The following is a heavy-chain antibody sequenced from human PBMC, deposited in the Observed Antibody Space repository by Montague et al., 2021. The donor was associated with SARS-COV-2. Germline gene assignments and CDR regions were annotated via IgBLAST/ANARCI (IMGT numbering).Heavy chain of an antibody. Sequence: SLRLSCAASGFTFSSYEMNWVRQAPGKGLEWVSYISSSGSTIYYADSVKGRFTVSRDNSKNTLYLQMNSLRAEDTAVYYCASEITPRYGMDVWGQGTTVTVSS. CDR3: ASEITPRYGMDV. J-gene: IGHJ6*02. V-gene: IGHV3-48*03. CDR2: ISSSGSTI. D-gene: IGHD3-16*01. CDR1: GFTFSSYE.